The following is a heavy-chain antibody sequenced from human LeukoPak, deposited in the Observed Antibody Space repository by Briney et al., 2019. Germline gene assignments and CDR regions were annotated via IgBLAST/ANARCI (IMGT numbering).Heavy chain of an antibody. D-gene: IGHD3-10*01. Sequence: GGSLRLSCAASGFTFSDYSMSWIRQAPGKGLEWVSYIRSSGNTIYYADSVKGRFTISRDNAKNSLYLQMNSLRAEDTAVYYCAREAPYEVRGVISYFDYWGQGTLVTVSS. CDR1: GFTFSDYS. CDR3: AREAPYEVRGVISYFDY. CDR2: IRSSGNTI. J-gene: IGHJ4*02. V-gene: IGHV3-11*04.